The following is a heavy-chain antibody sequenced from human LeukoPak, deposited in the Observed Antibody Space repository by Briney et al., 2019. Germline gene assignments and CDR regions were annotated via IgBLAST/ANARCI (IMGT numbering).Heavy chain of an antibody. CDR2: INPNSGGT. D-gene: IGHD3-10*01. Sequence: ASVKVSCKASGYTFTGYYMHWVRQAPGQGLEWMGWINPNSGGTNYAQKFQGRVTMTRDTSISTDYMELSRLRSDDTAVYYFARGGSGCYYLYYYYYYYMDVWGKGTTVTISS. CDR3: ARGGSGCYYLYYYYYYYMDV. V-gene: IGHV1-2*02. CDR1: GYTFTGYY. J-gene: IGHJ6*03.